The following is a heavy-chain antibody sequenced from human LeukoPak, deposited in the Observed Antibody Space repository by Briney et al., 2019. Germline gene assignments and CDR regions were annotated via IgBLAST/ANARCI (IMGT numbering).Heavy chain of an antibody. CDR1: GFTVSDYS. J-gene: IGHJ4*02. D-gene: IGHD5-24*01. CDR2: IGIDSGNT. CDR3: ARDYKYAFDN. V-gene: IGHV3-48*01. Sequence: GRSLRLSCAASGFTVSDYSMDWVRQAPGKGLEWISYIGIDSGNTNYADCVKGRFTISGDKAKNSLYLQMNSLRVEDTAVYYCARDYKYAFDNWGQGTLVTVSS.